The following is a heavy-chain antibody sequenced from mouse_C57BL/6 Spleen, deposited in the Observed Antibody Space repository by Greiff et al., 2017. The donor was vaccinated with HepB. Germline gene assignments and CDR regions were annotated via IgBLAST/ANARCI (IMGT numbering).Heavy chain of an antibody. V-gene: IGHV1-82*01. CDR2: IYPGDGDT. CDR3: ARGGPDY. D-gene: IGHD1-1*02. Sequence: VKLQESGPELVKPGASVKISCKASGYAFSSSWMNWVKQRPGKGLEWIGRIYPGDGDTNYNGKFKGKATLTADKSSSTAYMQLSSLTSEDSAVYFCARGGPDYWGQGTTLTVSS. J-gene: IGHJ2*01. CDR1: GYAFSSSW.